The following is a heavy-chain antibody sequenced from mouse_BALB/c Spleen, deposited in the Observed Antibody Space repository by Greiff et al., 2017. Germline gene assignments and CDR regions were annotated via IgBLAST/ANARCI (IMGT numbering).Heavy chain of an antibody. D-gene: IGHD1-2*01. CDR1: GFNIKDYY. Sequence: DVKLQESGAELVRSGASVKLSCTASGFNIKDYYMHWVKQRPEQGLEWIGWIDPENGDTEYAPKFQGKATMTADTSSNTAYLQLSSLTSEDTAVYYCNAYYGYYAMDYWGQGTSVTVSS. V-gene: IGHV14-4*02. J-gene: IGHJ4*01. CDR2: IDPENGDT. CDR3: NAYYGYYAMDY.